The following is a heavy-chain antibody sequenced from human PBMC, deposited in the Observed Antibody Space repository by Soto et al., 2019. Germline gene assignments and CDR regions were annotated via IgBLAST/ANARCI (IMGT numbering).Heavy chain of an antibody. CDR2: ISDDGSNK. CDR1: GFTFSSYG. CDR3: AKDVYYYGMDV. Sequence: GGSLRLSCAASGFTFSSYGMHWVRQAPGKGLEWVAAISDDGSNKYYADSVKGRFTISRDNSKNTLYLQMNSLRAEDTAVYYCAKDVYYYGMDVWGQGTTVTVSS. J-gene: IGHJ6*02. V-gene: IGHV3-30*18.